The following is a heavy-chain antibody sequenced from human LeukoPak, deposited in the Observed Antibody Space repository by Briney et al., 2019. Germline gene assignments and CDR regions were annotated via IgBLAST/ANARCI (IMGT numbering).Heavy chain of an antibody. V-gene: IGHV4-4*07. Sequence: SETLSLTCTVSGESINPYYWNWIRQSAGKGLEWIGHIHKSGTTNFNPSLTSRVTMSLDTSRNQFSLKLRSVTAADTAVYFCARSFLDYMDVWGKGTTVTVSS. CDR3: ARSFLDYMDV. D-gene: IGHD2/OR15-2a*01. J-gene: IGHJ6*03. CDR1: GESINPYY. CDR2: IHKSGTT.